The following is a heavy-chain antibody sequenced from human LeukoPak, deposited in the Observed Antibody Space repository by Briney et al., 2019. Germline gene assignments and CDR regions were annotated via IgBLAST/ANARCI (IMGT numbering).Heavy chain of an antibody. CDR1: SGSFSDYY. V-gene: IGHV4-34*01. CDR3: GSRRLAMFGVIKGPIDY. Sequence: PSETLSLTCAVYSGSFSDYYWTWIRQPAGKGLEWIGEINHSGSPNNNPSLKSRVSISFDTAKNQFSLKLTSVTAADTALYYCGSRRLAMFGVIKGPIDYWGQGTQVTVSS. J-gene: IGHJ4*02. D-gene: IGHD3-3*01. CDR2: INHSGSP.